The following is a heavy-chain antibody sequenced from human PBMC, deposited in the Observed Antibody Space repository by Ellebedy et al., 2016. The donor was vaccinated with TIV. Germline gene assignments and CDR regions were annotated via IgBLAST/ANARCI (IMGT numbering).Heavy chain of an antibody. Sequence: GRFTISRDDAKNSIYLQMNSLRAEDTAVYYCARGVGSGWFDPWGQGTLVTVSS. CDR3: ARGVGSGWFDP. J-gene: IGHJ5*02. D-gene: IGHD2-15*01. V-gene: IGHV3-11*01.